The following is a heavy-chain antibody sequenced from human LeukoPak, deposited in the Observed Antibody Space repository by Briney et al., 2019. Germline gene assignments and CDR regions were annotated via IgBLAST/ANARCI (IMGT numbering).Heavy chain of an antibody. CDR2: INTETGNP. CDR1: GYTFTSYA. CDR3: ARVGRRSTYYGSGGNDY. Sequence: GASVKVSCKASGYTFTSYAMNWVRQAPGQGLEWMGWINTETGNPTYAQGFTGRFVFSLDTSVSTAYLQISSLKAEDTAVFYCARVGRRSTYYGSGGNDYWGQGTLVTVSS. D-gene: IGHD3-10*01. J-gene: IGHJ4*02. V-gene: IGHV7-4-1*02.